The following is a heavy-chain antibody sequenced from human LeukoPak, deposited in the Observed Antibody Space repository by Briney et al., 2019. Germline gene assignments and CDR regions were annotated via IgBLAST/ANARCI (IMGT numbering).Heavy chain of an antibody. Sequence: GGSLRLSCAASGFTFSSYGMHWVRQAPGKGLEWVAVISYDGSNKYYADSVKGRFTISRGNSKNTLYLQMNSLRAEDTAVYYCAKAYGDYVYYYYGMDVWGQGTTVTVSS. CDR2: ISYDGSNK. V-gene: IGHV3-30*18. J-gene: IGHJ6*02. CDR1: GFTFSSYG. CDR3: AKAYGDYVYYYYGMDV. D-gene: IGHD4-17*01.